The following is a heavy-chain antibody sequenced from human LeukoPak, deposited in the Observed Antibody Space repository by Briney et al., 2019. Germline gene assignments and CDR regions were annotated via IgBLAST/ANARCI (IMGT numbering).Heavy chain of an antibody. J-gene: IGHJ4*02. V-gene: IGHV4-4*07. D-gene: IGHD2-2*01. CDR1: GGSISSYY. Sequence: PSETLSLTCTVSGGSISSYYWSWIRQPAGKGLEWIGRIYTSGSTNYNPSLKSRVTMSVDTSKNQFSLKLSSVTAAGTAVYYCARADCSSTNCLFDYWGQGTLVTVSS. CDR3: ARADCSSTNCLFDY. CDR2: IYTSGST.